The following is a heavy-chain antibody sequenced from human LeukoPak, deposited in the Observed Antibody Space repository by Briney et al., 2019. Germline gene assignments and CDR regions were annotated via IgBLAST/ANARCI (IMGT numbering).Heavy chain of an antibody. V-gene: IGHV3-53*01. CDR3: VADSSTYGYYYHHMDV. J-gene: IGHJ6*03. Sequence: GALRLSCAASGLTVRSTYMLSVRQAPGNRLEWVSVCFSGGSTYYSDSVSSRFTISRDESKNSVFLQMNSLRPEDTDLYHCVADSSTYGYYYHHMDVWGQGTTVTVSS. CDR2: CFSGGST. CDR1: GLTVRSTY. D-gene: IGHD5-18*01.